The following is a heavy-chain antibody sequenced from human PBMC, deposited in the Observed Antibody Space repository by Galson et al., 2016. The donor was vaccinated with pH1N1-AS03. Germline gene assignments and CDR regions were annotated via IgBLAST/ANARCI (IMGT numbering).Heavy chain of an antibody. J-gene: IGHJ3*01. CDR2: IFPGDPDT. D-gene: IGHD3-22*01. V-gene: IGHV5-51*03. CDR3: ARPAHYDSSGMDALDV. CDR1: GYGFNGYW. Sequence: QSGAEVKKPGDSLKISCKSSGYGFNGYWTGWVRQMPGKGLEWMGIIFPGDPDTRYSPSFRGQVTISADKSTRTTYWQWRSLNASDTAIYYCARPAHYDSSGMDALDVWGQGTMLIVSS.